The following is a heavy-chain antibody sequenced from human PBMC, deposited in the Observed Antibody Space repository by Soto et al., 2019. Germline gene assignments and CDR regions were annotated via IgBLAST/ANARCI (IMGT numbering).Heavy chain of an antibody. Sequence: PSETLSLTCTVSGGSISSGGYYWSWIRQHPGKGLEWIGYMYFRGSTNYNPSLKSRVTISVDTSKNQFSLKLSSVTAADTAVYYCASPKIAFYNWFDPWGQGTLVTVSS. CDR3: ASPKIAFYNWFDP. CDR1: GGSISSGGYY. D-gene: IGHD3-3*02. V-gene: IGHV4-61*08. CDR2: MYFRGST. J-gene: IGHJ5*02.